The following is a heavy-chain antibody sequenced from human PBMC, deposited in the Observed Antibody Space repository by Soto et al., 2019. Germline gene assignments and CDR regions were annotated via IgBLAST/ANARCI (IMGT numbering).Heavy chain of an antibody. Sequence: SVKVSCKASGGTFSSYAISWVRQAPGQGLEWMGGIIPIFGTANYAQKFQGRVTITADESTSTAYMELSSLRSEDTAVYYCASKGYSTDTGASDIWGQGTMVTV. CDR2: IIPIFGTA. CDR1: GGTFSSYA. V-gene: IGHV1-69*13. D-gene: IGHD5-18*01. J-gene: IGHJ3*02. CDR3: ASKGYSTDTGASDI.